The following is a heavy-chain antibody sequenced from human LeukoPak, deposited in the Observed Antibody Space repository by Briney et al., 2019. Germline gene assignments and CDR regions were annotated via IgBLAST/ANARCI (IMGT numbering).Heavy chain of an antibody. CDR1: GFTFSSYG. V-gene: IGHV3-64*01. J-gene: IGHJ4*02. CDR3: ARRGGSYTYDY. Sequence: GGSLRLSCVASGFTFSSYGMDWVRQAPGKGLEYVSTINSNGGSTFYANPVKGRFTISRDNPKNTLYLQMGSLRAEDMAVYYCARRGGSYTYDYWGQGTLVTVSS. D-gene: IGHD1-26*01. CDR2: INSNGGST.